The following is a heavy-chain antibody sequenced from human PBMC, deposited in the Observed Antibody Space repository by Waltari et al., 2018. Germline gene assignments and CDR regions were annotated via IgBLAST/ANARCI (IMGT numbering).Heavy chain of an antibody. CDR3: ASHLWYRDLSRVAFDF. CDR2: IYYSGPT. V-gene: IGHV4-39*07. CDR1: GGSVSSPAYY. J-gene: IGHJ4*02. D-gene: IGHD3-10*01. Sequence: QLQLQESGPALVRPSETLSLSCTVSGGSVSSPAYYWSWVRQSPGTGLEWIETIYYSGPTSYDPSLKSRVTISIDTSKNQLSLELTSVTAADTAIYYCASHLWYRDLSRVAFDFWGQGTLVAVSS.